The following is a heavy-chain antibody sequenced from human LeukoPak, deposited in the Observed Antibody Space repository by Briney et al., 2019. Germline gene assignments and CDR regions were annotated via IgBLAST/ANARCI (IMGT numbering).Heavy chain of an antibody. CDR1: GFIFNNYA. D-gene: IGHD6-13*01. CDR2: IGGSGITT. CDR3: ARGGSRWEYTTFDI. V-gene: IGHV3-23*01. Sequence: GGSLRLSCAASGFIFNNYAMHWVRQAPGEGLEWGSTIGGSGITTFYADSVKGRFTISRDNSKNAVFLQVNPLRAEDMAIYYSARGGSRWEYTTFDIWGPGTIVTVSS. J-gene: IGHJ3*02.